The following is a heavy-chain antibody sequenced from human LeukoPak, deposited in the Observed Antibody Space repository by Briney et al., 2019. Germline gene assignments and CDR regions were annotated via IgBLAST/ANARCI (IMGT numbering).Heavy chain of an antibody. D-gene: IGHD3-10*01. J-gene: IGHJ6*03. CDR3: ARDGSGSYRVYYYYYMDV. Sequence: PEGSLRLSCAASGFTFSSYEMNWVRQAPGKGLEWVSYISSSGSTIYYADSVKGRFTISRDNAKNSLYLQMNSLRAEDTAVYYCARDGSGSYRVYYYYYMDVWGKGTTVTVSS. CDR1: GFTFSSYE. CDR2: ISSSGSTI. V-gene: IGHV3-48*03.